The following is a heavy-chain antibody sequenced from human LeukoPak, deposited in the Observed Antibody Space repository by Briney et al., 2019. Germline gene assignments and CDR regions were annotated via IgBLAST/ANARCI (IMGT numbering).Heavy chain of an antibody. CDR3: ANNKGTTIFGVVIAHFDY. J-gene: IGHJ4*02. CDR2: ISWNSGSI. D-gene: IGHD3-3*01. Sequence: PGGSLRLSCAASGFTFDDYAMHWVRQAPGKGLEWVSGISWNSGSIGYADSVKGRFTISRDNAKNSLYLQMNSLRAEDTAVYYCANNKGTTIFGVVIAHFDYWGQGTLVTVSS. CDR1: GFTFDDYA. V-gene: IGHV3-9*01.